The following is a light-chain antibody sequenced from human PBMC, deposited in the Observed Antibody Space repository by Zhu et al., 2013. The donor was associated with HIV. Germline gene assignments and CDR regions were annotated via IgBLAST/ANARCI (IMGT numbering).Light chain of an antibody. Sequence: SYELTQPPSVSVSPGQTARITCSGDALPKQYAYWYQQKPGQAPVLVIYKDSERPSGIPERFSGSSSGTTVTLTISGVQAEDEADYYCQSEDSSNIVVFAGGTKLTVL. V-gene: IGLV3-25*02. CDR2: KDS. J-gene: IGLJ2*01. CDR1: ALPKQY. CDR3: QSEDSSNIVV.